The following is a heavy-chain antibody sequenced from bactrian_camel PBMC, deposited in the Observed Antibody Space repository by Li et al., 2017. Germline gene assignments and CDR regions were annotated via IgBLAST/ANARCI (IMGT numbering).Heavy chain of an antibody. Sequence: VQLVESGGGSVQSGESLRLSCVASGHTSSSNCMGFFRQAPGKKREGVAALSLDGSAIYADFVKGRFTISRSTAKNTLYLQMNNLEPGDTAMHYCAAGATYGDCRTITTAFDFWGQGTQVTVS. CDR1: GHTSSSNC. CDR2: LSLDGSA. D-gene: IGHD3*01. CDR3: AAGATYGDCRTITTAFDF. V-gene: IGHV3S53*01. J-gene: IGHJ6*01.